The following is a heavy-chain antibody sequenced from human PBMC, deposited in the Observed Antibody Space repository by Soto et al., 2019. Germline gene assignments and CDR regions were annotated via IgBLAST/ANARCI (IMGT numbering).Heavy chain of an antibody. Sequence: LRLSCAASGFTFSSYSMNWVRQAPGKGLEWVSSIGSSSYIYYADSVKGRFTISRDNAKNSLYLQMNSLRAEDTAVYYCARAPAMGAAGLNAFDIWGQGTMVTVSS. CDR3: ARAPAMGAAGLNAFDI. J-gene: IGHJ3*02. CDR1: GFTFSSYS. D-gene: IGHD6-25*01. CDR2: IGSSSYI. V-gene: IGHV3-21*01.